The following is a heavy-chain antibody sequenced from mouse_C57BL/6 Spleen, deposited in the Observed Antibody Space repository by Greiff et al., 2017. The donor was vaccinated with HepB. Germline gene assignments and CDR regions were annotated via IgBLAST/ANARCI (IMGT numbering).Heavy chain of an antibody. V-gene: IGHV1-69*01. Sequence: VKLQQPGAELVMPGASVKLSCKASGYTFTSYWMHWVKQRPGQGLEWIGEIDPSDSYTNYNQKFKGKSTLTVDKSSSTAYMQLSSLTSEDSAVYYCARGRHYYGSSPYWYFDVWGTGTTVTVSS. J-gene: IGHJ1*03. CDR3: ARGRHYYGSSPYWYFDV. CDR2: IDPSDSYT. D-gene: IGHD1-1*01. CDR1: GYTFTSYW.